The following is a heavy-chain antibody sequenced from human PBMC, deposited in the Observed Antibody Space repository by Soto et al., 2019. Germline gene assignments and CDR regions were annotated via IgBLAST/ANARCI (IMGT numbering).Heavy chain of an antibody. V-gene: IGHV3-7*01. D-gene: IGHD4-17*01. Sequence: EVQLVESGRNLVQPGGSLRLSCAASGFVFNTFWMSWVRQAPGKGLEWVASIWQDGSEQFYVDSVKGRFTISRDNAKNSLSLQMNSLRAEDTAVYYCARASFYGDFYLDHWGRGTRVTVSS. CDR3: ARASFYGDFYLDH. J-gene: IGHJ4*02. CDR2: IWQDGSEQ. CDR1: GFVFNTFW.